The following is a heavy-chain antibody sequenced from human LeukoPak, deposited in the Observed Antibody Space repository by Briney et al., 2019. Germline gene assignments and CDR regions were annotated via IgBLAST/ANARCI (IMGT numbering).Heavy chain of an antibody. CDR3: ARLSGGSSGFPSI. Sequence: ASVKVSCKASGYTFTGYYMHWVRQAPGQGLEWMGWINPNSGGTNYAQKFQGRVTMTRDTSISTAYMELSRLRSDDTAVYYCARLSGGSSGFPSIWGQGTLVTVSS. CDR2: INPNSGGT. V-gene: IGHV1-2*02. D-gene: IGHD3-22*01. J-gene: IGHJ4*02. CDR1: GYTFTGYY.